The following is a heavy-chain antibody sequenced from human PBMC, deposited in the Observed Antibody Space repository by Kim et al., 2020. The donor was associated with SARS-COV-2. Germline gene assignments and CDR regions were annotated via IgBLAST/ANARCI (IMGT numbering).Heavy chain of an antibody. D-gene: IGHD2-2*01. CDR3: ARDVPGPDQNWFDP. CDR2: INTNTGNP. Sequence: ASVKVSCKASGYTFTSYAMNWVRQAPGQGLEWMGWINTNTGNPTYAQGFTGRFVFSLDTSVSTAYLQISSLKAEDTAVYYCARDVPGPDQNWFDPWGQGTLVTVSS. V-gene: IGHV7-4-1*02. CDR1: GYTFTSYA. J-gene: IGHJ5*02.